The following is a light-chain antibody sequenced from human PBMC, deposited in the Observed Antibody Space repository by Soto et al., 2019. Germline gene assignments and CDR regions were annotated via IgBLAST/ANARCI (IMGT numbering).Light chain of an antibody. Sequence: DVQMTQSPSSVSASVGDRVTITCRASQDVNRWLAWYQQKPGKAPKLLIYGASRLQSGVPSRFSGSGSGTEFTLTISSLQPEDSAPYYCLQANSFPVTFGPGTKLDIK. J-gene: IGKJ3*01. CDR3: LQANSFPVT. V-gene: IGKV1D-12*01. CDR1: QDVNRW. CDR2: GAS.